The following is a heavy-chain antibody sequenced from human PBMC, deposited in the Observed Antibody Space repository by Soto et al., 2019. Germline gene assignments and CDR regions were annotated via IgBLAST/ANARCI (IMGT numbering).Heavy chain of an antibody. Sequence: PGGSLRLSCVASGFTFSDYNMNWVRQAPGKGLEWVSFISGRSNTIYYADSVKGRFTISRDNAKNSLYLLMNSLRAEDTAVYYCTREGDGSGFFSEFWGQGALVTVSS. CDR3: TREGDGSGFFSEF. CDR1: GFTFSDYN. V-gene: IGHV3-48*01. J-gene: IGHJ4*02. D-gene: IGHD3-22*01. CDR2: ISGRSNTI.